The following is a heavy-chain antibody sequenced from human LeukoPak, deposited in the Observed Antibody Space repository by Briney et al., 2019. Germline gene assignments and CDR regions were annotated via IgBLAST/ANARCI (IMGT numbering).Heavy chain of an antibody. CDR1: GFTFSSYS. Sequence: GGSLTLSCAPSGFTFSSYSMNWVRQAPGKGLEWVSSISSSSSYIYYADSVKGRSTISRDNAKNSLYLQMNSLRAEDTAVYYCARDPDTHYYDSSGYYQPPAYFQHWGQGTLVTVSS. J-gene: IGHJ1*01. V-gene: IGHV3-21*01. CDR3: ARDPDTHYYDSSGYYQPPAYFQH. D-gene: IGHD3-22*01. CDR2: ISSSSSYI.